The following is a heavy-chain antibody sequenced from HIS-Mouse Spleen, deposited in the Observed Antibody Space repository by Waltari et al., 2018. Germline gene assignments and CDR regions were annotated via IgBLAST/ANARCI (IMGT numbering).Heavy chain of an antibody. CDR1: GGTFSSYA. D-gene: IGHD2-2*02. V-gene: IGHV1-69*01. CDR3: ATALGKDCSSTSCYKEGPFDY. Sequence: QVQLVQSGAEVKKPGSSVKVSCKASGGTFSSYAIRWVRQAPGPGLEWMGGIIPIFGTANYAQKFQGRVTITADESTSTAYMELSSLRSEDTAVYYCATALGKDCSSTSCYKEGPFDYWGQGTLVTVSS. CDR2: IIPIFGTA. J-gene: IGHJ4*02.